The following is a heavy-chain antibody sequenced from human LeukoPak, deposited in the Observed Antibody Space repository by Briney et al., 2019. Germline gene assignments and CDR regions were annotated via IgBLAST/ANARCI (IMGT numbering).Heavy chain of an antibody. CDR1: SASISTYY. CDR3: ARDGEMATIENYFDY. D-gene: IGHD5-24*01. CDR2: IYHSGTS. V-gene: IGHV4-59*01. J-gene: IGHJ4*02. Sequence: PSETLSLTCTVSSASISTYYWSWIRQPPGKGLEWIGYIYHSGTSNYNPSLKSRVTMSVDTSKSQFSLSLSSVTSADTAVYYCARDGEMATIENYFDYWGQGTLVTVSS.